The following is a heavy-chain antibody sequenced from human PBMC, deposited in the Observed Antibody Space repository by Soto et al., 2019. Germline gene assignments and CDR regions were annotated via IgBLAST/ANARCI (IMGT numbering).Heavy chain of an antibody. V-gene: IGHV3-74*01. CDR1: GFTFSSYW. CDR3: ARDCSSSWGYGMDV. Sequence: EVQLVESGGGLVQPGGSLRLSCAASGFTFSSYWMHWVRQAPGKGLVWVSRINSDGSSTSYADSVKGRFTISRDNAKNTLYRQMNSLRAEDTAVYYCARDCSSSWGYGMDVWGQGTTVTVSS. J-gene: IGHJ6*02. D-gene: IGHD6-13*01. CDR2: INSDGSST.